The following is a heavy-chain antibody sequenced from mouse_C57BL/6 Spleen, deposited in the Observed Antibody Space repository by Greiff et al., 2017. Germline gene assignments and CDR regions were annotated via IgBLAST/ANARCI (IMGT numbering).Heavy chain of an antibody. Sequence: VKLVESGPELVKPGASVKISCKASGYSFTSYYIHWVKQRPGQGLEWIGWIYPGSGNTKYNEKFKGKATLTADTSSSTAYMQLSSLTSEDSAVYYCAREGGNSYFDYWGQGTTLTVSS. CDR3: AREGGNSYFDY. J-gene: IGHJ2*01. CDR1: GYSFTSYY. V-gene: IGHV1-66*01. CDR2: IYPGSGNT. D-gene: IGHD2-1*01.